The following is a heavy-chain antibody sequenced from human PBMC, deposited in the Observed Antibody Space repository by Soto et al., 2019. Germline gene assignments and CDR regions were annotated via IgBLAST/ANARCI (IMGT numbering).Heavy chain of an antibody. CDR1: GGSISSSSYY. D-gene: IGHD4-17*01. Sequence: LSLTCTVSGGSISSSSYYWGWIRQPPGKGLEWIGSIYYSGSTYYNPSLKSRVTISVDTSKNQFSLKLSSVTAADTAVYYCARRTMTTANYDAFDIWGQGTMVTVSS. V-gene: IGHV4-39*01. CDR2: IYYSGST. J-gene: IGHJ3*02. CDR3: ARRTMTTANYDAFDI.